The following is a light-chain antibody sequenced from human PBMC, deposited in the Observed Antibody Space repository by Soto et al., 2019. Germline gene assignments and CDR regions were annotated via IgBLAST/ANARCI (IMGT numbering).Light chain of an antibody. CDR2: GAT. Sequence: EILLTQSPATLSVSPGETATLSCRASQNVLSDLAWYQQKPGQAPRLLCYGATTRATDAPAKFRGRGSGTEFSLTISSLQSEDSATYYCQQYRSWPRTFGQGSKVEI. CDR1: QNVLSD. J-gene: IGKJ1*01. CDR3: QQYRSWPRT. V-gene: IGKV3-15*01.